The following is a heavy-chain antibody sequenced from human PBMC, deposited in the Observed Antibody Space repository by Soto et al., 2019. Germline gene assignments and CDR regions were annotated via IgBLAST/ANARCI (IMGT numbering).Heavy chain of an antibody. J-gene: IGHJ4*02. CDR3: AKDYYDSSGYWTVFDY. V-gene: IGHV3-23*01. CDR2: ISGSGGST. Sequence: PGGSLRLSCAASGFTFSSYAMSWVRQAPGKGLKWVSAISGSGGSTYYADSVKGRFTISRDNSKNTLYLQMNSLRAEYTALYYCAKDYYDSSGYWTVFDYWGQGTLVTVSS. D-gene: IGHD3-22*01. CDR1: GFTFSSYA.